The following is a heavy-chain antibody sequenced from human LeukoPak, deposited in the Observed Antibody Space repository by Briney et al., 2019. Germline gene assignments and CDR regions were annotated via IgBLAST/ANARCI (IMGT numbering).Heavy chain of an antibody. CDR1: GDTFTSYD. Sequence: ASVKGSCKASGDTFTSYDINWVRLATVQGLEWMGWMNPNSGNTGYAQKFQGRVTMTRNTSISTAYMELSSLRSEDTAVYYCARARSSSWYSSRYYYYYMDVWGKGTTVTISS. CDR2: MNPNSGNT. CDR3: ARARSSSWYSSRYYYYYMDV. J-gene: IGHJ6*03. V-gene: IGHV1-8*01. D-gene: IGHD6-13*01.